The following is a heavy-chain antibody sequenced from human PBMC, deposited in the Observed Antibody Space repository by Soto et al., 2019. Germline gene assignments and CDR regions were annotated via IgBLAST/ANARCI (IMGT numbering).Heavy chain of an antibody. D-gene: IGHD5-18*01. CDR1: GGSFSGYY. CDR3: ARGHVDTAPWFDY. Sequence: PSETLSLTCAVYGGSFSGYYWSWIRQPPGKGLEWIGEINHSGSTNYNPSLKSRVTISVDTSKNQFSLKLSSVTAADTAVYYCARGHVDTAPWFDYWGQGTLVTSPQ. V-gene: IGHV4-34*01. CDR2: INHSGST. J-gene: IGHJ4*02.